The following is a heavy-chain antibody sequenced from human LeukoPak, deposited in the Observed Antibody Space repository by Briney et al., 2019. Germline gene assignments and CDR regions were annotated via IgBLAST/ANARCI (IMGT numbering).Heavy chain of an antibody. CDR3: AKDGGDIVVVPAADACFDY. CDR2: ISGSGGST. V-gene: IGHV3-23*01. D-gene: IGHD2-2*01. Sequence: GGSLRLSCAASGFTFSSYAMSWVRQAPGKGLEWVSAISGSGGSTYYADSVKGRFTISRDNSKNTLYLQMNSPRAEDTAVYYCAKDGGDIVVVPAADACFDYWGQGTLVTVSS. CDR1: GFTFSSYA. J-gene: IGHJ4*02.